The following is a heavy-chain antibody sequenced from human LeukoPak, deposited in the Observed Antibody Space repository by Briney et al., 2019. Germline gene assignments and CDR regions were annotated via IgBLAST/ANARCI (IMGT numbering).Heavy chain of an antibody. CDR1: GGSISPDY. Sequence: SETLSLTCTVSGGSISPDYWSWIRQPPGKGLEWIAYVYYTGTTNFNPSLKSRFSISVDTSRNQLSLRLTSVTAADTAVYYCARLRRVTVATYNYYYLDLWGRGTLVTVSS. J-gene: IGHJ2*01. V-gene: IGHV4-59*01. CDR2: VYYTGTT. CDR3: ARLRRVTVATYNYYYLDL. D-gene: IGHD6-19*01.